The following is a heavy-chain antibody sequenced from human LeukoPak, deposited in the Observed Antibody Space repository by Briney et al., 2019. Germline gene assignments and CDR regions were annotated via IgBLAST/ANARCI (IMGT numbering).Heavy chain of an antibody. CDR2: TFYRSQWYK. J-gene: IGHJ4*02. D-gene: IGHD6-13*01. V-gene: IGHV6-1*01. CDR1: RDSFSSNSAA. CDR3: ARDQGSSSWTWWDY. Sequence: SQTLSLTCAISRDSFSSNSAAWNWLRQSPSRGLEWLGRTFYRSQWYKDYAVSMKSRITITPDTSKNQFSLQLNSMTPEDTAIYYCARDQGSSSWTWWDYWGQGTLVTVSS.